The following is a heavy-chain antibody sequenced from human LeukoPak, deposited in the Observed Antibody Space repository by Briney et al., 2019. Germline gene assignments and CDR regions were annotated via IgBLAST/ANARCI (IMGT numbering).Heavy chain of an antibody. Sequence: ASVKVSCKASGYTFTSYYMHWVRQAPGQGLEWMGIINPSGGSTSYAQKFQGRVTMARDTSTSTVYMELSSLRSEDTAVYYCARLYFDWLHYYYYYMDVWGKGTTVTISS. J-gene: IGHJ6*03. V-gene: IGHV1-46*01. D-gene: IGHD3-9*01. CDR3: ARLYFDWLHYYYYYMDV. CDR2: INPSGGST. CDR1: GYTFTSYY.